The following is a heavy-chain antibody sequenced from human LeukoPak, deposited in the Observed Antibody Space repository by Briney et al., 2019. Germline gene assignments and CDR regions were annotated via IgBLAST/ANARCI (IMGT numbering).Heavy chain of an antibody. Sequence: ASVKVSCKASGYTFTSYYMHWVRQAPGQGLEWMGIINPSGGSTSYAQKFQGRVTMTRDMSTSTVYMELSSLRSEDTAVYYCARQAKAVIVVVNVRSGDAFDIWGQGTMVTVSS. CDR2: INPSGGST. CDR3: ARQAKAVIVVVNVRSGDAFDI. CDR1: GYTFTSYY. D-gene: IGHD3-22*01. V-gene: IGHV1-46*01. J-gene: IGHJ3*02.